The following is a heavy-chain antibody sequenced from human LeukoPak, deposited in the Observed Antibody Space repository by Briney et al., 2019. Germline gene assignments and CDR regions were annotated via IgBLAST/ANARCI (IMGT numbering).Heavy chain of an antibody. Sequence: GGSLRLSCAASGFTFSSYAMSWVRQAPGKGLEWVSAISGSGGSTYYADSVKGRFTISRDNSKNTLYLQMNSLRAEDTAVYYCARVYDSSGYYYGSWDYWGQRTLVTVSS. CDR2: ISGSGGST. CDR1: GFTFSSYA. CDR3: ARVYDSSGYYYGSWDY. V-gene: IGHV3-23*01. D-gene: IGHD3-22*01. J-gene: IGHJ4*02.